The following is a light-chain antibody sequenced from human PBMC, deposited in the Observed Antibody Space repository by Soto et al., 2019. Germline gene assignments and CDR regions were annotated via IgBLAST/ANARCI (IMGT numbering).Light chain of an antibody. Sequence: QSALTQPASVSGSPGQSITISCTGTSSDVGGYNYVSWYQQHPGKAPKLIIYEVSNRPSGVSNRFAVSKSGNTASLTISGLQAEDEADYYCNSYTSKSTGVFGTGTKVTVL. CDR2: EVS. V-gene: IGLV2-14*01. CDR3: NSYTSKSTGV. CDR1: SSDVGGYNY. J-gene: IGLJ1*01.